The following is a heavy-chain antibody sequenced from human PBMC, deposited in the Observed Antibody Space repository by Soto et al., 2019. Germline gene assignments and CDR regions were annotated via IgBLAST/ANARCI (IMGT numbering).Heavy chain of an antibody. CDR1: GFTFSSYR. D-gene: IGHD6-13*01. J-gene: IGHJ4*02. CDR3: ARDLDSSSPIPFDY. CDR2: ISSSSSYI. Sequence: EVQLVESGGGLVKPGGSLRLSCAASGFTFSSYRMNWVRQAPGKGLEWVSSISSSSSYIYYADSVKGRFTISRDNAKNSLYLQMNSLRAEDTAVYYCARDLDSSSPIPFDYWGQGTLVTVSS. V-gene: IGHV3-21*01.